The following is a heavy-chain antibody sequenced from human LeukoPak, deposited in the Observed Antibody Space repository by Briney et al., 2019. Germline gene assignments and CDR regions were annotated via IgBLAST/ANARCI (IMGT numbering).Heavy chain of an antibody. CDR3: ASRQGLGWHYVN. Sequence: GGSLRLSCAASGFTFSNSAMNWVRQVPGKGLEWVSGISDSGGSTYYADSVKGRFTISRDNSKNTLYLQMNSLRAEDTAVYYCASRQGLGWHYVNWGQGTLVTVSS. D-gene: IGHD3-10*02. J-gene: IGHJ4*02. V-gene: IGHV3-23*01. CDR2: ISDSGGST. CDR1: GFTFSNSA.